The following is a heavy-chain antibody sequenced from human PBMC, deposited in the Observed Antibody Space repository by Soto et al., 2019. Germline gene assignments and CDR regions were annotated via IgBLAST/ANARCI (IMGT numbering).Heavy chain of an antibody. D-gene: IGHD3-10*01. CDR3: AKDVITMVRGANDAFDI. CDR2: IWYDGSNK. CDR1: GFTFSSYG. V-gene: IGHV3-33*06. J-gene: IGHJ3*02. Sequence: SLRLSCAASGFTFSSYGMHWVRQAPGKGLEWVAVIWYDGSNKYYADSVKGRFTISRDNSKNTLYLKMNSLRAEDTAVYYCAKDVITMVRGANDAFDIWGQGTMVTVSS.